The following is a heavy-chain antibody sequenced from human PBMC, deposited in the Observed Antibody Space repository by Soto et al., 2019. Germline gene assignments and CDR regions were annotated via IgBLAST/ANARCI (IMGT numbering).Heavy chain of an antibody. J-gene: IGHJ4*02. V-gene: IGHV5-51*01. CDR3: ARVRIVSCLIRPIDY. Sequence: GESLKISCEDSGYTFTSYWIARVRQMPGKGLEWMGIVYVEDSDTKYSAFFEGQVTTSADKCLISVSLHWASLTASHPAMYYCARVRIVSCLIRPIDYGGQGAPVSVAS. CDR1: GYTFTSYW. D-gene: IGHD2-15*01. CDR2: VYVEDSDT.